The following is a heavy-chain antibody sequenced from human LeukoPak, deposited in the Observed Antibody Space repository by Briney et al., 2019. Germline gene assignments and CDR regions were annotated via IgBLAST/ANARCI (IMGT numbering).Heavy chain of an antibody. Sequence: PSETLSLTCAVSGSSISSGYYWGWIRQPPGKGLEWIGSIYHSGSTYYNPSLKSRVTISVDTSKNQFSLKLSSVTAADTAVYYCARQATASDYWGQGTLVTVSS. CDR1: GSSISSGYY. CDR3: ARQATASDY. J-gene: IGHJ4*02. CDR2: IYHSGST. V-gene: IGHV4-38-2*01.